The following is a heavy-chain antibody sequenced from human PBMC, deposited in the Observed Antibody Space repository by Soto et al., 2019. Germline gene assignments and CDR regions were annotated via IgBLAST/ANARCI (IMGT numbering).Heavy chain of an antibody. D-gene: IGHD6-13*01. CDR3: GRDRRNSSGWCWPRGYYGLDG. CDR1: GYTFTGYY. J-gene: IGHJ6*02. CDR2: INPNSGGT. Sequence: QVQLVQSGAEVKKPGASVKVSCKASGYTFTGYYMHWVRQAPGQGLEWMGWINPNSGGTNYAHKFQGWVPVTRDTSISTAYMELRRLRSDDTAVYYCGRDRRNSSGWCWPRGYYGLDGWGQGTKVPVSS. V-gene: IGHV1-2*04.